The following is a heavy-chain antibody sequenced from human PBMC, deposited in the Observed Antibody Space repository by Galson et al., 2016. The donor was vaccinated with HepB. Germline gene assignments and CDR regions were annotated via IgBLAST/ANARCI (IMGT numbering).Heavy chain of an antibody. CDR3: AKKGRWHYAAPYYFDS. J-gene: IGHJ4*02. CDR1: GGSFSGYY. V-gene: IGHV4-34*01. Sequence: SETLSLTCAVHGGSFSGYYWNWIRQPAGKGPEWIGEINHSGSTNYNPSLKGRVTISVDMSKNQFSLRLNSVTAADTAVYYCAKKGRWHYAAPYYFDSCGQGTLVTVSS. CDR2: INHSGST. D-gene: IGHD1-7*01.